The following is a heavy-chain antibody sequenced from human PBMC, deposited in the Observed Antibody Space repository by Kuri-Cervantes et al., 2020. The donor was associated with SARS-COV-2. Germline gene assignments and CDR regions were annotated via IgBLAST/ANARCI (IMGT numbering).Heavy chain of an antibody. CDR2: ISWNSGSI. CDR1: GFTFDDYA. Sequence: SLKISCAASGFTFDDYAMHWVRQAPGKGLEWVSGISWNSGSIGYADSVKGRFTISRDNSKNTLYLQMNSLRAEDTAVYYCATALLSYHFDYWGQGTLVTVSS. D-gene: IGHD3-10*01. CDR3: ATALLSYHFDY. J-gene: IGHJ4*02. V-gene: IGHV3-9*01.